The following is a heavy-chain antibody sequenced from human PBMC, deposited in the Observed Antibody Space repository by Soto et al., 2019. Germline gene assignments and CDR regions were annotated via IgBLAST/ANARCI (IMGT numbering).Heavy chain of an antibody. CDR3: AQVVITPNWFDP. CDR1: GGSISSSNW. CDR2: IYHSGST. Sequence: SETLSLTCAVSGGSISSSNWWSWVRQPPGKGLEWIGEIYHSGSTNYNPSLKSRVTTSVDKSKNQFSLKLSSVTAADTAVYYCAQVVITPNWFDPWGQGTLVTVSS. J-gene: IGHJ5*02. V-gene: IGHV4-4*02. D-gene: IGHD3-22*01.